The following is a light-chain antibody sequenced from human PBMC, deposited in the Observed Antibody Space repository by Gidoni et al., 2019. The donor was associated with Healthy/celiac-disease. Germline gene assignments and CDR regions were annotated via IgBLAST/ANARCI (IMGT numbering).Light chain of an antibody. V-gene: IGLV1-44*01. CDR1: SSNIGSNT. CDR2: SNN. Sequence: QSVLTQPPSASGTPGQRVNISCSGSSSNIGSNTLNWYQQLPGTAPKLPIYSNNQRPSGVPDRFSGSKSGTSASRAISGLQSEDEADYYCAAWDDSLNVVVFGGGTKLTVL. CDR3: AAWDDSLNVVV. J-gene: IGLJ2*01.